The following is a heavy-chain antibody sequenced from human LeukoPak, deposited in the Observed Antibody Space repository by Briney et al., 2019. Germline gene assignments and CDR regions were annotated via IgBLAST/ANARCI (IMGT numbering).Heavy chain of an antibody. V-gene: IGHV1-69*06. CDR3: ARESPYDFWSGYYGPVDY. Sequence: SVKVSCKASGGTFSSYAISWVRQAPGQGLEWMGGIIPIFGTANYAQKFQGRVTITADKSTSTAYMELSSLRSEDTAVYYCARESPYDFWSGYYGPVDYWGQGTLVTVSS. CDR2: IIPIFGTA. D-gene: IGHD3-3*01. CDR1: GGTFSSYA. J-gene: IGHJ4*02.